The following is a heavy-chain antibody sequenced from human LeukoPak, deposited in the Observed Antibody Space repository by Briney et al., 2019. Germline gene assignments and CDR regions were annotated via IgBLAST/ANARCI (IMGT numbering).Heavy chain of an antibody. CDR2: IWYDGSNK. CDR1: GFTFSSYG. J-gene: IGHJ6*02. D-gene: IGHD3-22*01. CDR3: ARDYYDSSGYYKLYYYYYYGMDV. V-gene: IGHV3-33*01. Sequence: AGGSLRLSCAASGFTFSSYGMHWVRQAPGKGLEWVAVIWYDGSNKYYADSVKGRFTISRDNSKNTLYLQMNSLRAEDTAVYYCARDYYDSSGYYKLYYYYYYGMDVWGQGTTVTVSS.